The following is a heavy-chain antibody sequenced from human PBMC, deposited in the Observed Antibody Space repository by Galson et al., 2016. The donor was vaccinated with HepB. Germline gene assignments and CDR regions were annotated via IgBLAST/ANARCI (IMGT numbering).Heavy chain of an antibody. CDR2: IHYSGNT. J-gene: IGHJ4*02. V-gene: IGHV4-31*03. CDR3: ARGTVGIAVADLDY. CDR1: GGSISSGAYY. Sequence: LSLTCTVSGGSISSGAYYWSWIRQHPGKGLEWIGYIHYSGNTYYNPSLKSRVRISVDTSKNQFSLKLSSVTAADTAVYYCARGTVGIAVADLDYWGQGTLVTVSS. D-gene: IGHD6-13*01.